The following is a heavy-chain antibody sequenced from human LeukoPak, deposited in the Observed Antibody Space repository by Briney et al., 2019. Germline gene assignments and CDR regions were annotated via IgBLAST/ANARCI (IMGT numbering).Heavy chain of an antibody. Sequence: PSETVSLTCAVYGGSFYGYYWSWMRQPPGKGREWIGEINYSGSTNYNPSLNSRVTISVDTSTNQFSQKLSSVTAADTAVYYCARGHDTEEQQLEGMDIWGQGKTVTASS. CDR2: INYSGST. D-gene: IGHD6-13*01. V-gene: IGHV4-34*01. CDR1: GGSFYGYY. CDR3: ARGHDTEEQQLEGMDI. J-gene: IGHJ6*02.